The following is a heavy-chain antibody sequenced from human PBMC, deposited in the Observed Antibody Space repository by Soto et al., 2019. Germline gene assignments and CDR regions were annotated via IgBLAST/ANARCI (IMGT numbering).Heavy chain of an antibody. V-gene: IGHV4-34*01. D-gene: IGHD5-12*01. J-gene: IGHJ4*02. Sequence: SETLSLTCAVYGGSFSGYYWSWIRQPPGKGLEWIGEINHSGSTNYNPSLKSRVTISVDTSKNQFSLKLSSVTAADTAVYYCLRWDSGYDFDYWGQGTLVTVSS. CDR1: GGSFSGYY. CDR3: LRWDSGYDFDY. CDR2: INHSGST.